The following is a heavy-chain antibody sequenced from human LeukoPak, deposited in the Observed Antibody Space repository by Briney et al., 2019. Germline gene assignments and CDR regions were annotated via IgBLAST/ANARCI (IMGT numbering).Heavy chain of an antibody. Sequence: PGGSLRLSCAASGFTFSSYSMNWVRQAPGKGLEWVSSISSSSSYIYYADSVKGRFTISRDNAKNSLYLQMNSLRAEDTAVYYCARGGPYYYGSGSYQNWFDPRGQGTLVTVSS. V-gene: IGHV3-21*01. J-gene: IGHJ5*02. CDR3: ARGGPYYYGSGSYQNWFDP. D-gene: IGHD3-10*01. CDR1: GFTFSSYS. CDR2: ISSSSSYI.